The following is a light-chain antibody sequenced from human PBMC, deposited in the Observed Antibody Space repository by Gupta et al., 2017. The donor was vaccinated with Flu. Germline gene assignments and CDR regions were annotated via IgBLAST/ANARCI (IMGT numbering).Light chain of an antibody. CDR2: AAS. V-gene: IGKV1-39*01. J-gene: IGKJ3*01. CDR1: QSVRKY. CDR3: QQNYRNPLLT. Sequence: SSLAGSVGDSNTSTCVASQSVRKYLNWYQKKPGEAPKLLVSAASSMQSGVASRLSGSGYGTDFTLTISSRQPEDCATYFCQQNYRNPLLTFGHGTKVDIK.